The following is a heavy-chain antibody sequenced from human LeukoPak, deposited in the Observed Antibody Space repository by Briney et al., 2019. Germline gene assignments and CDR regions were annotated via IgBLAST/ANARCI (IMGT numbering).Heavy chain of an antibody. CDR3: AKDLHSGSYYDVPAFDY. D-gene: IGHD1-26*01. V-gene: IGHV3-30*02. J-gene: IGHJ4*02. CDR2: IRYHGSNK. Sequence: GGSLRLSCAASGFTFSSYGMHWVRQAPGKGLEWVAFIRYHGSNKYYADSVKGRFTISRDNSKNTLYLQMNSLRAEDTAVYYCAKDLHSGSYYDVPAFDYWGQGTLVTVSS. CDR1: GFTFSSYG.